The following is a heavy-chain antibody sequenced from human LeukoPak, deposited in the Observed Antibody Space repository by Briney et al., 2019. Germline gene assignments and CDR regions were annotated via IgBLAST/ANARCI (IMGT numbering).Heavy chain of an antibody. D-gene: IGHD3-10*01. CDR3: ARGQLRYYYGSGRGFDY. Sequence: SETLSLTCAVYGGSFSGYYWSWIRQPPGKGLEWIGEINHSGSTNYDPSLKSRVTISVDTSKNQFSLKLSSVTAADTAVYYCARGQLRYYYGSGRGFDYWSQGTLVTVSS. CDR1: GGSFSGYY. CDR2: INHSGST. J-gene: IGHJ4*02. V-gene: IGHV4-34*01.